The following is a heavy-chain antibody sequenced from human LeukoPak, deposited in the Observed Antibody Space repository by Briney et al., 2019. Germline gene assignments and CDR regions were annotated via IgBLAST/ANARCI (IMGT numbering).Heavy chain of an antibody. D-gene: IGHD5-12*01. CDR1: GFTFSSYA. J-gene: IGHJ4*02. V-gene: IGHV3-30*04. CDR2: MSYDGSNK. Sequence: GRSLRLSCAASGFTFSSYAMHWVRQAPGKGLEWVAVMSYDGSNKYYADSVKGRFTISRDNSKNTLYLQMNSLRAEDTAVYYCARDRVRSGYDSGYYFDYWGQGTLVTVSS. CDR3: ARDRVRSGYDSGYYFDY.